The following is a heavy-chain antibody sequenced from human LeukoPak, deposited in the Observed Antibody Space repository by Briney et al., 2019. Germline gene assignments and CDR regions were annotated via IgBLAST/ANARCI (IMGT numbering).Heavy chain of an antibody. Sequence: SGPTLVNPTQTLTLTCAFSGFSLTTRGVGVGWIRQPPGKDLEWLALIYWDDDKRYSPSLKSRLTIIKDTSKKQVVLTVTNLDPVDTATYYCARLAYYDNSGSSRPFDIWGQGTRVTVSS. CDR3: ARLAYYDNSGSSRPFDI. J-gene: IGHJ3*02. CDR2: IYWDDDK. V-gene: IGHV2-5*02. CDR1: GFSLTTRGVG. D-gene: IGHD3-22*01.